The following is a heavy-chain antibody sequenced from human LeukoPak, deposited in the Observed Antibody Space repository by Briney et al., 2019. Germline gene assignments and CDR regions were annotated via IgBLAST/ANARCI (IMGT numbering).Heavy chain of an antibody. D-gene: IGHD3-22*01. V-gene: IGHV3-30*04. J-gene: IGHJ4*02. CDR3: AKAKYYYDSSGYYSGGGFDF. CDR1: GFTFCSYA. Sequence: GGTLRLSCAASGFTFCSYAMHWVRHAPGKGLEWGAVISYDGSNKYYADSVKGRFTISRDNAKNSLYLQMNSLRAEDTALYYCAKAKYYYDSSGYYSGGGFDFWGQGTLVTVSS. CDR2: ISYDGSNK.